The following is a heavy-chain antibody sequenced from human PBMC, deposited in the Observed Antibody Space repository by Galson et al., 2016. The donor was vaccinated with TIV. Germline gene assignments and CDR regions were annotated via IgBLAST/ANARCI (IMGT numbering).Heavy chain of an antibody. CDR3: ARHKIPASHYYDSSGYYYVWVDP. Sequence: TLSLTCTVSGGSISSTSFYWGWIRQPPGKGLEWIGSIYYSGRTYYNPSLKSRVTISVDTAKKQFSLKLSSVTAADTAVYYCARHKIPASHYYDSSGYYYVWVDPWGQGTLVTVSS. J-gene: IGHJ5*02. CDR2: IYYSGRT. V-gene: IGHV4-39*01. CDR1: GGSISSTSFY. D-gene: IGHD3-22*01.